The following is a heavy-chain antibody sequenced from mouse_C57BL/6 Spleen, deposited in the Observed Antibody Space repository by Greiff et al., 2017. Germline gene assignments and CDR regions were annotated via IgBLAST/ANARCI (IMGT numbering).Heavy chain of an antibody. Sequence: EVQLKESGGDLVKPGGSLKLSCAASGFTFSSYGMSWVRQTPDKRLEWVATISSGGSYTYYPDSVKGRFTIARDNAKNTLYLQMSSLKSEDTAMYYCARHSLTGAWFAYWGQGTLVTVSA. CDR2: ISSGGSYT. D-gene: IGHD4-1*01. CDR1: GFTFSSYG. J-gene: IGHJ3*01. V-gene: IGHV5-6*01. CDR3: ARHSLTGAWFAY.